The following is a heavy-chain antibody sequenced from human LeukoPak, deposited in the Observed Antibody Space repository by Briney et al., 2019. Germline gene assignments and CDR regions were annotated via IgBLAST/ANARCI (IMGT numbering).Heavy chain of an antibody. Sequence: PGGSLRLSCAAPGFIFDNYAIHWVRQAPGKCVEWVSLISGDGGSTFYADSVRGRFTISRDNTRKSLSLQMSSLRSEDTALYYCARESETSGWYDYWGQGTLVTVSS. CDR2: ISGDGGST. J-gene: IGHJ4*02. CDR1: GFIFDNYA. V-gene: IGHV3-43*02. D-gene: IGHD6-19*01. CDR3: ARESETSGWYDY.